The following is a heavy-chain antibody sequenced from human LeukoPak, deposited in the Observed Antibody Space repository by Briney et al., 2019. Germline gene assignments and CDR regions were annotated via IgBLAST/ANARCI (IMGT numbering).Heavy chain of an antibody. Sequence: ASVKVSCKASGGTFSSYAISWVRQAPGQGLEWMGRIIPILGIANYAQKFQGRVTITADKSTSTAYMELSSLRSEDTAVYYCAKHSSGWSSAFDIWGQGTMVTVSS. CDR2: IIPILGIA. CDR3: AKHSSGWSSAFDI. D-gene: IGHD6-19*01. V-gene: IGHV1-69*04. CDR1: GGTFSSYA. J-gene: IGHJ3*02.